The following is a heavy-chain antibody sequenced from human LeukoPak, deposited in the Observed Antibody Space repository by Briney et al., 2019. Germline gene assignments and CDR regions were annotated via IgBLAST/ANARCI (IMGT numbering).Heavy chain of an antibody. CDR3: ARARYYSDAGSYFIDQ. J-gene: IGHJ5*02. CDR2: VFSTGSP. CDR1: GGSISGHY. V-gene: IGHV4-59*11. D-gene: IGHD3-10*01. Sequence: PSETLSLTCTVSGGSISGHYWSWIRQSPEKGLESIAYVFSTGSPNYNPSLESRGTISVDTSKSQISLTLISVTAADTALYYCARARYYSDAGSYFIDQWGQGTPVTVSS.